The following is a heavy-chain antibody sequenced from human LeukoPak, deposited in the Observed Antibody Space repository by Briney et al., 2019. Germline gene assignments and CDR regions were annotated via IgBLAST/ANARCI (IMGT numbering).Heavy chain of an antibody. D-gene: IGHD3-22*01. J-gene: IGHJ4*02. CDR2: ISGSGGST. CDR1: GFTFSSYA. V-gene: IGHV3-23*01. Sequence: GGSLRLSRAASGFTFSSYAMSWVRQAPGKGLEWVSAISGSGGSTYYADSVKGRFTISRDNSKNTLYLQMNSLSAEDTAVYYCAKDGSRYDSRINWGQGTLVTVSS. CDR3: AKDGSRYDSRIN.